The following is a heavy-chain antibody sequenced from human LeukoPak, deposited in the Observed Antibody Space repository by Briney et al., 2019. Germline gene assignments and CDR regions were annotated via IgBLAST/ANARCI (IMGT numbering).Heavy chain of an antibody. CDR2: INPSGGST. CDR1: GYTSTDYY. Sequence: GASVKVSCKASGYTSTDYYMHWVRQAPGQGLEWMGIINPSGGSTGYAQKFPGRLTMTRDTSTSTVYMELSSLRSGDTAVYYCARDSGNYHYDMDVWGQGTTVIVSS. D-gene: IGHD3-10*01. J-gene: IGHJ6*02. V-gene: IGHV1-46*01. CDR3: ARDSGNYHYDMDV.